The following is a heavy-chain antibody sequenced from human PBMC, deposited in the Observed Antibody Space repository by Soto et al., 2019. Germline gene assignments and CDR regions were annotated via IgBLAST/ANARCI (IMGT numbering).Heavy chain of an antibody. D-gene: IGHD5-12*01. J-gene: IGHJ4*02. CDR1: GYTFTSYG. CDR3: AGVYSGYDFAY. CDR2: ISANNGNT. Sequence: QVQLVQSGAEVKKPGASVKVSCKASGYTFTSYGINWVRQAPGQGLEWRGWISANNGNTHYAQKLQGRVTMTTDTTTSTTYMELWSLRSDDTAVYYWAGVYSGYDFAYWGQGTLVTVSS. V-gene: IGHV1-18*01.